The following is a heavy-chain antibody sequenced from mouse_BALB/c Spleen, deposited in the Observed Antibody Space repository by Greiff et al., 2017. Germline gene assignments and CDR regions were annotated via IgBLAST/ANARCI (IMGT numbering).Heavy chain of an antibody. CDR1: GYSITSDYA. D-gene: IGHD1-1*01. Sequence: DVQLVESGPGLVKPSQSLSLTCTVTGYSITSDYAWTWIRQFPGNKLEWMGYISYSGSTSYNPSLKSRISITRDTSKNQFFLQLNSVTTEDTATYYCAREGYYGSSSLDYWGQGTTLTVSS. V-gene: IGHV3-2*02. CDR2: ISYSGST. J-gene: IGHJ2*01. CDR3: AREGYYGSSSLDY.